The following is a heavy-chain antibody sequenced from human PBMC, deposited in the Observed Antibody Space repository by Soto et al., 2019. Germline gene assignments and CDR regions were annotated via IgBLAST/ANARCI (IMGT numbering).Heavy chain of an antibody. CDR3: ARATYDFWSQSSGMDA. D-gene: IGHD3-3*01. Sequence: SETLSLTCTVSGGSISSGGYYWSWIRQHPGKGLEWIGYIYYSGSTYYNPSLKSRVTISVDTSKNQFSLKLSSVTAADTAVYYCARATYDFWSQSSGMDAWGQGTTVTVSS. J-gene: IGHJ6*02. CDR2: IYYSGST. V-gene: IGHV4-31*03. CDR1: GGSISSGGYY.